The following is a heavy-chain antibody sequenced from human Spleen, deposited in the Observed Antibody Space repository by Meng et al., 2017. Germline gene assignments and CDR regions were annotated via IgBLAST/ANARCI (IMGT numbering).Heavy chain of an antibody. CDR3: TVYITGHI. CDR2: IKSKPDGETI. D-gene: IGHD6-19*01. V-gene: IGHV3-15*01. Sequence: GESLKISCAASGFTFSNAWMTWVRQVPGKRLEWVGRIKSKPDGETIDYAAPVKGRFTISRDNSKNKVYLQMNSLKSKDTDVYYCTVYITGHIWGRGTMVTVSS. CDR1: GFTFSNAW. J-gene: IGHJ3*02.